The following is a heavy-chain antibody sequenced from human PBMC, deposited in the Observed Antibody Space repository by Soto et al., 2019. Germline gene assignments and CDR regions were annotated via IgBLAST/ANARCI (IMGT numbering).Heavy chain of an antibody. D-gene: IGHD3-10*01. J-gene: IGHJ6*02. V-gene: IGHV3-30-3*01. CDR1: GFTFSSYA. Sequence: GGSLRLSCAASGFTFSSYAMHWVRQAPGKGLEWVAVISYDGSNKYYADSVKGRFTISRDNSKNTLYLQMNSLRAEDTAVYYCARWAPMVRGVIISVPYGMDVWGQGTTVTVSS. CDR2: ISYDGSNK. CDR3: ARWAPMVRGVIISVPYGMDV.